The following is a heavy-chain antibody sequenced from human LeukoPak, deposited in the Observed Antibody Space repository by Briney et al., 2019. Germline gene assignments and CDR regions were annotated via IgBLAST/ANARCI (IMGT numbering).Heavy chain of an antibody. CDR1: GGPVSSGSYY. D-gene: IGHD3-22*01. CDR3: ARAMYYYDSSGYYYPLWFDP. V-gene: IGHV4-61*01. CDR2: IYYSGST. J-gene: IGHJ5*02. Sequence: SSETLSLTCTVSGGPVSSGSYYWGWIRQPPGKGLEWIVYIYYSGSTNYNPSLKSRVTISVDTSKNQFSLKLSSVTAADTAVYYCARAMYYYDSSGYYYPLWFDPWGQGTLVTVSS.